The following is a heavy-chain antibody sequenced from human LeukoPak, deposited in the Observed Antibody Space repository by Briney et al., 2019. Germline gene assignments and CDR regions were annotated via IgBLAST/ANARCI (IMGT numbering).Heavy chain of an antibody. D-gene: IGHD1-26*01. J-gene: IGHJ4*02. V-gene: IGHV1-18*01. CDR3: ARDRSSGSNYGDY. Sequence: GASVKVSCKASGYTFTSHGITWVRQAPGQGLEWLGWISAYNGATNYAQRLQGRVTMTTDTSTNTAYMDLRSLRSDDTAVYYCARDRSSGSNYGDYWGQGTLVTVSS. CDR1: GYTFTSHG. CDR2: ISAYNGAT.